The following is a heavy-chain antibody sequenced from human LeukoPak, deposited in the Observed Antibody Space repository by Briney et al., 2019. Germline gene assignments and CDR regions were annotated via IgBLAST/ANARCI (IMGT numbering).Heavy chain of an antibody. Sequence: GGSLRLSCAASGFTFGDFYMTWIRQAPGKGPEWVSFISSTGSSIYYADSVKGRFTISRDNDENSLFLHMTSLRVEDTAVYYCARQPMIRGVNVFDSWAREPWPLSPQ. J-gene: IGHJ4*02. V-gene: IGHV3-11*01. CDR2: ISSTGSSI. CDR3: ARQPMIRGVNVFDS. CDR1: GFTFGDFY. D-gene: IGHD3-10*01.